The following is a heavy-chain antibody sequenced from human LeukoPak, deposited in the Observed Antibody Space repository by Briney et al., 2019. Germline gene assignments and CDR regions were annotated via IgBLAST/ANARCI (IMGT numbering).Heavy chain of an antibody. CDR3: ATRRDGYNYSPYYFDY. CDR1: GFTFSSYA. Sequence: PGGSLRLSCAASGFTFSSYAMHWVRQAPGKGLEWVAFIRYDGSNKYYADSVKGRFTISRDNSKNTLFLQMNSLRPEDTAVYYRATRRDGYNYSPYYFDYWGQGTLVTVSS. CDR2: IRYDGSNK. D-gene: IGHD5-24*01. V-gene: IGHV3-30*02. J-gene: IGHJ4*02.